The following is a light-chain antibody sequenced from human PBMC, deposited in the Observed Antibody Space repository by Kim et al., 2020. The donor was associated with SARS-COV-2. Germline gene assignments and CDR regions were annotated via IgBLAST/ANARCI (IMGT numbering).Light chain of an antibody. CDR1: QDIRND. J-gene: IGKJ1*01. CDR2: GAS. Sequence: ASVGDTVTITCRTSQDIRNDLGWYQQTPGRAPKRLIYGASSLESGAPSRFSGSGSGTEFTLTISSLQPEDFASSFCLQHYSEPWAFGQGTKVDIK. V-gene: IGKV1-17*01. CDR3: LQHYSEPWA.